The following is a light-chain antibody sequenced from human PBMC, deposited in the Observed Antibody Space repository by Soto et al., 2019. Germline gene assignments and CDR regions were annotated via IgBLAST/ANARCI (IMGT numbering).Light chain of an antibody. CDR3: QQSYNTPWT. CDR1: QSISSY. J-gene: IGKJ1*01. Sequence: DIQMTQSPSSLSASVGDRVTITCRASQSISSYLNWYQQKSGEAPNLLIYDAAGLPSGVPSRFSGSGSGTDFTLTISSLQPEDFATYYCQQSYNTPWTFGQGTKVEIK. V-gene: IGKV1-39*01. CDR2: DAA.